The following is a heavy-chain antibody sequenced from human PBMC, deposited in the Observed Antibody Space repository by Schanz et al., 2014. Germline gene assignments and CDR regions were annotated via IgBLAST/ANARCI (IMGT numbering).Heavy chain of an antibody. CDR1: GGSISSYY. V-gene: IGHV4-59*12. J-gene: IGHJ6*02. CDR3: ARDSLRGATGGYGMDV. D-gene: IGHD2-8*02. CDR2: MHNSGST. Sequence: QVQLQESGPGLVKPSETLSLTCTVSGGSISSYYWSWIRLPPGKGLEWIGYMHNSGSTSYNPSLKSRVTISVDKAKNQFSLKVRSVTAADTAVYYCARDSLRGATGGYGMDVWGQGALVTVSS.